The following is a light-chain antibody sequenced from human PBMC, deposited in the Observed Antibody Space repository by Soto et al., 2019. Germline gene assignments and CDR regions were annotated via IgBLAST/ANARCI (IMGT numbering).Light chain of an antibody. CDR1: QSVSSY. V-gene: IGKV3-11*01. CDR3: QQYNNWPV. J-gene: IGKJ1*01. Sequence: IVLTQSPSTLSLSPGERATLSCRASQSVSSYLAWYQQKPGQAPRLLIYDATNRATGIPDRFSGSGSGTDFTLTISRLQPEDFAVYYCQQYNNWPVFGQGTKVDIK. CDR2: DAT.